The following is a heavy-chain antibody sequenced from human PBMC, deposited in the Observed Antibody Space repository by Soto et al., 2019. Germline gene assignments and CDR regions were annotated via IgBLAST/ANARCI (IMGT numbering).Heavy chain of an antibody. Sequence: QLQLQESGPGLVKPSETLSLTCTVSGGSISSSSYYWAWIRQPPGKGLEWIGNIYYTGSTYYNPSLKSRVPMSVDTSNNQFSLRLNSVTAADTAVYYCARRSSGVVVVPTATGYFELWGRGTLLTVSS. D-gene: IGHD2-2*01. CDR2: IYYTGST. V-gene: IGHV4-39*01. CDR3: ARRSSGVVVVPTATGYFEL. CDR1: GGSISSSSYY. J-gene: IGHJ2*01.